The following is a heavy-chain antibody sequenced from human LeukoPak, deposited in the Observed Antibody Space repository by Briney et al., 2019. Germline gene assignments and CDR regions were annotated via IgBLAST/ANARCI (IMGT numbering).Heavy chain of an antibody. J-gene: IGHJ4*02. CDR3: ARSGGGYFDY. Sequence: SETLSLTCTVSGVSISSYYWSWIRQPPGKGLEWIGYIYYSGSTNYNPSLKSRVTISVDTSKNQFSLKLSSVTAADTAVYYCARSGGGYFDYWGQGTLVTVSS. D-gene: IGHD3-10*01. CDR1: GVSISSYY. V-gene: IGHV4-59*01. CDR2: IYYSGST.